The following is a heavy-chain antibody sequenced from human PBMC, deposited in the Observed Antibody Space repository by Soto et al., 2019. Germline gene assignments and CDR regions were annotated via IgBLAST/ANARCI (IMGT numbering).Heavy chain of an antibody. D-gene: IGHD3-10*02. CDR1: DCSISRYY. J-gene: IGHJ5*02. V-gene: IGHV4-59*01. Sequence: KPWGPLYLTFKVSDCSISRYYWSWTRTPPGKGLEWIGYIYYSGSTNYNPSLKSRVTISVDTSKNQFSLKLSSVTAADTAVYYCARVVFGELGYHGFDPWCQGTMGTVPQ. CDR2: IYYSGST. CDR3: ARVVFGELGYHGFDP.